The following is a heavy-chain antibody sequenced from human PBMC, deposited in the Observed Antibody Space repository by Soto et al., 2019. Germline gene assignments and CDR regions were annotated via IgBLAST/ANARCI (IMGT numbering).Heavy chain of an antibody. CDR3: TRGPYSSSWYGFDY. CDR1: GFTFGDYA. Sequence: GGSLRLSCTASGFTFGDYAMSWFRQAPGKGLEWVGFIRSKAYGGTTEYAASVKGRFTISRDDSKSIAYLQMNSLKTEDTAVYYCTRGPYSSSWYGFDYWGQGTLVTVSS. J-gene: IGHJ4*02. CDR2: IRSKAYGGTT. D-gene: IGHD6-13*01. V-gene: IGHV3-49*03.